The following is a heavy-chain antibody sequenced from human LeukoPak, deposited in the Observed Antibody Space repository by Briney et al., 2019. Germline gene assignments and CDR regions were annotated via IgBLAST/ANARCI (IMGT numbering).Heavy chain of an antibody. CDR1: GSSISSYY. J-gene: IGHJ4*02. CDR3: ARYGGSNDF. Sequence: SETLSLTCTVSGSSISSYYWSWIRQPPGKGLEWIGYIYYSGSTNYNPSLKSRVTISVDTSKNQFSLKLSSVTAADTAVYYCARYGGSNDFWGQGTLVTVSS. D-gene: IGHD4-23*01. V-gene: IGHV4-59*01. CDR2: IYYSGST.